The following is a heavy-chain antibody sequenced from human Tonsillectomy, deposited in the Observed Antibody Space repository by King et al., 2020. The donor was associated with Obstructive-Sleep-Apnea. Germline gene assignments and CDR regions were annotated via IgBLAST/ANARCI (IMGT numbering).Heavy chain of an antibody. Sequence: VQLVESGGGLVQPGGSLRLSCAASGFTFSSYLMHWVRQAPGKGLLWVSLINSDGSSTSYADSVKGRFTISRDNAKNTLYLQMNSLRAEDTAVYYCARGGPVRSFDYWGQGTLVTVSS. V-gene: IGHV3-74*01. CDR1: GFTFSSYL. CDR2: INSDGSST. J-gene: IGHJ4*02. D-gene: IGHD5-24*01. CDR3: ARGGPVRSFDY.